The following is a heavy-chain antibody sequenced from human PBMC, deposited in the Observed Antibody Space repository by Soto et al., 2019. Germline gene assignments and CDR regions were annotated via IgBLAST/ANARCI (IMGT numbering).Heavy chain of an antibody. Sequence: SGPTLVNPTQTLTLTCTFSGFSLSTGGMCVSWIRQPPGKALEWLARIDWDDDKYYSTSVKSRLTISKDTSKNQVVLTMTNMDPADTATYYCARITGPGYCTTTICLKRGNFDFWGQGTLVTVSS. CDR1: GFSLSTGGMC. J-gene: IGHJ4*02. CDR2: IDWDDDK. V-gene: IGHV2-70*11. D-gene: IGHD2-2*01. CDR3: ARITGPGYCTTTICLKRGNFDF.